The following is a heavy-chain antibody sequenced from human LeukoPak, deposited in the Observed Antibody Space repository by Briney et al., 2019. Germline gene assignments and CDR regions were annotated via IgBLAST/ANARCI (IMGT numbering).Heavy chain of an antibody. J-gene: IGHJ6*02. D-gene: IGHD4-11*01. CDR2: ISYDGSNK. V-gene: IGHV3-30-3*01. CDR3: ARVRTVTTYGMDV. Sequence: GGSLRLSCAASGFTFSSYAMHWVRQAPGKGLEWVAVISYDGSNKYYADSVKGRFTISRDNSKNTLYLQMNSLRAEDTAVYYCARVRTVTTYGMDVWGQGTTVTVSS. CDR1: GFTFSSYA.